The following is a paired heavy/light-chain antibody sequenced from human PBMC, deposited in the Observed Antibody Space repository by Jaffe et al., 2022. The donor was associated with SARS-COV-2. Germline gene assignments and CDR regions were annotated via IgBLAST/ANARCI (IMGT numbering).Heavy chain of an antibody. Sequence: EVQLLESGGGLVQPGGSLTLSCSASGFTFSSYAMSWVRQTPGKGLEWVSGTNAGGETTFYADSVKGRFTLSRDNSKNTLFLQLNSLTAEDTAIYYCTKGQSGGYYSAFEIWGQGRMVTVSS. CDR1: GFTFSSYA. CDR3: TKGQSGGYYSAFEI. J-gene: IGHJ3*02. CDR2: TNAGGETT. V-gene: IGHV3-23*01. D-gene: IGHD1-26*01.
Light chain of an antibody. J-gene: IGKJ1*01. CDR1: QSVFYTSNNKNY. CDR2: WAS. Sequence: DIVVTQSPDSLAVSLGERATINCKSSQSVFYTSNNKNYLAWYQQKPGQPPKLLIYWASTRESGVPDRFSGSGSGTDFTLTISSLQAEDVAVYYCHQHYSNPRTFGQGTKVEIK. CDR3: HQHYSNPRT. V-gene: IGKV4-1*01.